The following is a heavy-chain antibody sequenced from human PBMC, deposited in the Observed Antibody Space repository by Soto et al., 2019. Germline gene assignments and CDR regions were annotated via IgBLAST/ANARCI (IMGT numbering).Heavy chain of an antibody. CDR2: ISAYNGNT. Sequence: GASVKVSCKASGYTFTSYGISWVRQAPGQGLEWMGWISAYNGNTNYAQKLQGRVTMTTDTSTSTAYMELRSLRSDDTAVYYCARGISDSSGYYYYAYFQHWGQGTLVTVSS. CDR3: ARGISDSSGYYYYAYFQH. J-gene: IGHJ1*01. V-gene: IGHV1-18*01. CDR1: GYTFTSYG. D-gene: IGHD3-22*01.